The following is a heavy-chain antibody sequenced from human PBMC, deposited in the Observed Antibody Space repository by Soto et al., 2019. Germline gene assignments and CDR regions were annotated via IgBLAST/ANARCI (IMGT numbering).Heavy chain of an antibody. V-gene: IGHV3-74*01. CDR3: ARSPSSGYVYDH. CDR1: GITFSSYW. J-gene: IGHJ5*02. Sequence: GGSLRLSCAASGITFSSYWMHWVRQVPGKGLVWVSRIKSDGSSTDYADSVEGRFAISRDNAKNALYLQMNSLRAEDTAVYFCARSPSSGYVYDHWGQGTLVTVSS. CDR2: IKSDGSST. D-gene: IGHD3-3*01.